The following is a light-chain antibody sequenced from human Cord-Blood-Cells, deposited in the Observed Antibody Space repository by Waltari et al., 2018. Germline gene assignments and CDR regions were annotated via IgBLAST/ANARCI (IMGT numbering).Light chain of an antibody. Sequence: DIVMTQSPLSLPVTPGEPASISCRSSQSLLHSNGYNSLDWYLQKPGQSPQLLIYLGSNRASGVPDMFSGSGSGTDFTLKISRVEAEDVGVYYCMQALQTPSTFGGGTKVEIK. V-gene: IGKV2-28*01. J-gene: IGKJ4*01. CDR2: LGS. CDR3: MQALQTPST. CDR1: QSLLHSNGYNS.